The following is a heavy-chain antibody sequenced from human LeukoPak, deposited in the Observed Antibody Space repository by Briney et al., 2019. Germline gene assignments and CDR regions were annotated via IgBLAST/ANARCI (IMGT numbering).Heavy chain of an antibody. D-gene: IGHD3-10*01. J-gene: IGHJ4*02. CDR2: VIDNGGFT. V-gene: IGHV3-23*01. CDR3: AREGSGSYLDY. Sequence: GGSLRLSCAASGFTFSSYAITWVRQAPGKGLEWVSTVIDNGGFTYYADSVKGRFTISGDNSKGALYLQMNSLRVEDTAVYYCAREGSGSYLDYWGQGTLVTVSS. CDR1: GFTFSSYA.